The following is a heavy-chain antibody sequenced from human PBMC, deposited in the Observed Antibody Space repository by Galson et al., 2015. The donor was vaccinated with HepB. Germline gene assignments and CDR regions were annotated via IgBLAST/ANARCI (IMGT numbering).Heavy chain of an antibody. CDR1: GDSVSSNNSL. Sequence: CAISGDSVSSNNSLWNWIRQSPSRGLEWLGRTYYRSKRNNDYAVSVKSRISITSDTSKNHFSLQLNSVTPEDTAVYFCARVLRLRKGYKSPFDYWGQGTLVTVSS. CDR3: ARVLRLRKGYKSPFDY. D-gene: IGHD5-24*01. V-gene: IGHV6-1*01. CDR2: TYYRSKRNN. J-gene: IGHJ4*02.